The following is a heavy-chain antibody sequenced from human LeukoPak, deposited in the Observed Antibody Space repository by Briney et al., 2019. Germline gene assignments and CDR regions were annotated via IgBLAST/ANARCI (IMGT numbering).Heavy chain of an antibody. CDR3: ARRWQGFDY. CDR2: INHSGST. CDR1: GGSFSGYY. J-gene: IGHJ4*02. V-gene: IGHV4-34*01. D-gene: IGHD4-23*01. Sequence: PSETLSLTCAVYGGSFSGYYWSWIRQPPGKGLEWIGEINHSGSTSYNPSLKSRVTISVDTSKNQFSLKLSSVTAADTAVYYCARRWQGFDYWGQGTLVTVSS.